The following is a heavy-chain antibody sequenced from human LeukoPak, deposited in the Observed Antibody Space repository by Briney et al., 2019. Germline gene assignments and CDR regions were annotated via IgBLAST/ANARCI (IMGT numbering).Heavy chain of an antibody. CDR2: ISAYNGNT. CDR3: ARHPYYYDSSGYYDY. D-gene: IGHD3-22*01. V-gene: IGHV1-18*04. Sequence: ASVKVSCKASGYTFTGYYMHWVRQAPGQGLEWMGWISAYNGNTNYAQKLQGRVTMTTDTSTSTAYMELRSLRSDDTAVYYCARHPYYYDSSGYYDYWGQGTLVTVSP. J-gene: IGHJ4*02. CDR1: GYTFTGYY.